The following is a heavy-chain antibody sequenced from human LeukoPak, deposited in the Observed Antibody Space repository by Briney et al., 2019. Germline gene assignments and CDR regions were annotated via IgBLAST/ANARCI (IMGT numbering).Heavy chain of an antibody. J-gene: IGHJ6*02. CDR2: IIPIFGTA. CDR3: ARARVAATPNYYYYGMDV. CDR1: GGTFSSYA. V-gene: IGHV1-69*13. D-gene: IGHD2-15*01. Sequence: ASVKVSCKASGGTFSSYAISWVRQAPGQGLEWMGGIIPIFGTANYAQKFRGRVTITADESTSTAYMELSSLRSEDTAVYYCARARVAATPNYYYYGMDVWGQGTTVTVSS.